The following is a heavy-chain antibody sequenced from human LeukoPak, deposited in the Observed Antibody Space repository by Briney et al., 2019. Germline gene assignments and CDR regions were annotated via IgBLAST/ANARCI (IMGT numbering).Heavy chain of an antibody. J-gene: IGHJ4*02. V-gene: IGHV1-18*04. Sequence: ASVKVSCKASGYTFTGYYMHWVRQAPGQGLEWMGWISAYNGNTNYAQKLQGRVTMTTDTSTSTAYMELRSLRSDDTAVYYCALETWYYYDSSGYYSYYFDYWDQGTLVTVSS. D-gene: IGHD3-22*01. CDR2: ISAYNGNT. CDR1: GYTFTGYY. CDR3: ALETWYYYDSSGYYSYYFDY.